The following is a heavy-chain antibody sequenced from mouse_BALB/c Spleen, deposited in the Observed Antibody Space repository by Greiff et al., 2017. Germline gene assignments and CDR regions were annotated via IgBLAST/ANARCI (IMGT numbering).Heavy chain of an antibody. Sequence: VQLQQSGAELARPGASVKMSCKASGYTFTSYTMHWVKQRPGQGLEWIGAIYPGNSDTSYNQKFKGKAKLTAVTSTSTAYMELSSLTNEDSAVYYCTIVRAPYYYAMDYWGQGTSVTVSS. CDR3: TIVRAPYYYAMDY. V-gene: IGHV1-5*01. CDR2: IYPGNSDT. J-gene: IGHJ4*01. CDR1: GYTFTSYT. D-gene: IGHD6-2*01.